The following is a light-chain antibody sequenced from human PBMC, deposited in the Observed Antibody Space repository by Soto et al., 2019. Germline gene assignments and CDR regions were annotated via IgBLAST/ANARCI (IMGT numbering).Light chain of an antibody. Sequence: EIVMTQSPDTLSVSPGERATLSCRASQSVFSNLSWYQQKPGQAPSLLISGASTRATGIPASFSGGGSGKEFTLTISSLQSEDFAVYDCQQYNNWPPLTFGGGTKVEIK. J-gene: IGKJ4*01. V-gene: IGKV3-15*01. CDR3: QQYNNWPPLT. CDR1: QSVFSN. CDR2: GAS.